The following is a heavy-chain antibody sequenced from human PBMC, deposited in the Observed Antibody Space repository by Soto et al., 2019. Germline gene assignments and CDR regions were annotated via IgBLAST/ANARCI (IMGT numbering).Heavy chain of an antibody. CDR2: ISAYNGNT. J-gene: IGHJ4*02. Sequence: ASVKVSCKASGYTFTSYGISWVRQAPGQGLEWMGWISAYNGNTNYAQKLQGRVTMTTDTSTSTAYMELRSLRSDDTAVYYCARIEHYYDSSGYLYWGQGTLVTVSS. CDR3: ARIEHYYDSSGYLY. D-gene: IGHD3-22*01. CDR1: GYTFTSYG. V-gene: IGHV1-18*01.